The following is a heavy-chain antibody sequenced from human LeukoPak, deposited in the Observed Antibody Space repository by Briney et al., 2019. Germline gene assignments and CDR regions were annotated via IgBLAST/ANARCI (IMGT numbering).Heavy chain of an antibody. Sequence: SETLSLICTVSGRFISSYYWSWIRQPPGKGLEWIGHIYYSGSTNYNPSLKSRVTISVDTSKSQFSLKVSSVNAADTAVYSCARQSSGRSYGSGSSPLYYFDYWGQGSLVTVSS. J-gene: IGHJ4*02. D-gene: IGHD3-10*01. CDR1: GRFISSYY. CDR3: ARQSSGRSYGSGSSPLYYFDY. CDR2: IYYSGST. V-gene: IGHV4-59*08.